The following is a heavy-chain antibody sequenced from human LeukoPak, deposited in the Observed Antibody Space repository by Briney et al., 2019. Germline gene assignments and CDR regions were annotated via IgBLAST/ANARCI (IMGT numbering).Heavy chain of an antibody. J-gene: IGHJ4*02. CDR3: VSGTVTIFGVVIIRRFDY. CDR2: ISSSSSYI. V-gene: IGHV3-21*01. Sequence: GGSLRLSCAASGFTFSSYSMNWVRQAPGKGLEWVSSISSSSSYIYYADSVKGRFTISRDNAKNSLYLQMNSLRAEDTAVYYCVSGTVTIFGVVIIRRFDYWGQGTLVTVSS. CDR1: GFTFSSYS. D-gene: IGHD3-3*01.